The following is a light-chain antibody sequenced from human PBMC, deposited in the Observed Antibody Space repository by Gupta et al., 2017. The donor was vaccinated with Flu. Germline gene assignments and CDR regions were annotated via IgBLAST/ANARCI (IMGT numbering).Light chain of an antibody. V-gene: IGLV3-9*01. CDR1: FGGIKY. CDR2: RVS. Sequence: LVQTARIASGCDFGGIKYVHWYQQQPGKAPDLVIYRVSNRPSGIPDRFSASKSGNTATLTITGGQSEDEADYSCHVCAGISGSVFGGGTKVTVL. CDR3: HVCAGISGSV. J-gene: IGLJ1*01.